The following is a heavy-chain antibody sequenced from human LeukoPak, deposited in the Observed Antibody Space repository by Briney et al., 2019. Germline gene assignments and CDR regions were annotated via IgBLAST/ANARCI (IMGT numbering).Heavy chain of an antibody. J-gene: IGHJ6*03. Sequence: GGSLRLSCAASGFTFSSYGMNWVRQAPGKGLEWVANIKEDGTEKYYVGSVKGRFTISRDNAKKSLYLQMNSLRDDDTAVYFCARSPAGDAWPPAYYMDVWGKGTTVTVSS. CDR2: IKEDGTEK. CDR1: GFTFSSYG. CDR3: ARSPAGDAWPPAYYMDV. V-gene: IGHV3-7*01. D-gene: IGHD3-10*01.